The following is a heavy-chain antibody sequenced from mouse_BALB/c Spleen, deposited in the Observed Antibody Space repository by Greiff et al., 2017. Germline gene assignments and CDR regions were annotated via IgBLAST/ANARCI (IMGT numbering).Heavy chain of an antibody. J-gene: IGHJ4*01. CDR3: VRAQGSPFYYAMDY. CDR2: IWTGGGT. V-gene: IGHV2-9-2*01. Sequence: QVQLKESGPGLVAPSQSLSITCTVSGFSLTSYDISWIRQPPGKGLEWLGVIWTGGGTNYNSAFMSRLSISKDNSKSQVFLKMNSLQTDDTAIYYGVRAQGSPFYYAMDYWGQGTSVTVSS. D-gene: IGHD1-1*02. CDR1: GFSLTSYD.